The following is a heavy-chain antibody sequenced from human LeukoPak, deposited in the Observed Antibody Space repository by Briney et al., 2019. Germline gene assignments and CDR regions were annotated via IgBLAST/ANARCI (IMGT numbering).Heavy chain of an antibody. Sequence: SETLSLTCTVSRGSISSYYWSWIRQPPGKGLEWIGYIYYSGSTNYNPSLKSRVTISVDTSKNQFSLKLSSVTAADTAVYYCAGAGYSYGYFFDYWGQGTLVTVSS. D-gene: IGHD5-18*01. CDR1: RGSISSYY. CDR2: IYYSGST. J-gene: IGHJ4*02. CDR3: AGAGYSYGYFFDY. V-gene: IGHV4-59*01.